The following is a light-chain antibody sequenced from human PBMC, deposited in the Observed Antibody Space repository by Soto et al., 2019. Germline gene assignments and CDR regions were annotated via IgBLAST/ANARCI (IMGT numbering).Light chain of an antibody. J-gene: IGKJ1*01. Sequence: DIVMTQSPATLSVSPGERATLSCRATQPITSNVASFQQKPGQGPSLLFFAASTRTAGIPARFSGSGSGTEFTLTIRSLQSDDCAVYYFHQYSNWPPCTFGQGTKVEIK. CDR3: HQYSNWPPCT. V-gene: IGKV3-15*01. CDR2: AAS. CDR1: QPITSN.